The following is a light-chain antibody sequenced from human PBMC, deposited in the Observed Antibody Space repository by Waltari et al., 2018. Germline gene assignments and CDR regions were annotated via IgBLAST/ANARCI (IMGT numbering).Light chain of an antibody. V-gene: IGLV1-40*01. J-gene: IGLJ2*01. Sequence: QSVLTQPPSVSGAPGQRVTISCTGSRSNIGAGYAVHWYRQIPGTAPKLLIYGNTNRPSGVPDRFSGSKSGTSASLAITGLQAEDEADYYCQSYDTSLRGVLFGGGTKLTVL. CDR3: QSYDTSLRGVL. CDR2: GNT. CDR1: RSNIGAGYA.